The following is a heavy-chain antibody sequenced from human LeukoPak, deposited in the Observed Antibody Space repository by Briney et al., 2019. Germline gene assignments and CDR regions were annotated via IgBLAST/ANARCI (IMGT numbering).Heavy chain of an antibody. CDR1: GFTFNNFG. V-gene: IGHV3-30*02. CDR2: MGYEGIHK. D-gene: IGHD4-23*01. J-gene: IGHJ4*02. CDR3: ARDLHGGYSSDY. Sequence: PGGSLRLSCAASGFTFNNFGMHWVRQAPGKGLEWVAFMGYEGIHKYYADSVKGRFTISKDNSKATLCLQMNSLRPEDTAVYYCARDLHGGYSSDYWGQGTLVTVSS.